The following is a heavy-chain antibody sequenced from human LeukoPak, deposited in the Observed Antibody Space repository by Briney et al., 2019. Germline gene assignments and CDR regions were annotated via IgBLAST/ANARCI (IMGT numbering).Heavy chain of an antibody. CDR1: GGTFSSYA. V-gene: IGHV1-69*01. D-gene: IGHD6-19*01. CDR2: IIPIFGAT. J-gene: IGHJ4*02. CDR3: ARDTVAVAGTFDY. Sequence: SVKVSCKASGGTFSSYAINWVRQAPGQGLEWMGGIIPIFGATTYAQRFRDRVTIIADESTSTAYMELSSLRSDDTAMYYCARDTVAVAGTFDYWGQGTLVTVSS.